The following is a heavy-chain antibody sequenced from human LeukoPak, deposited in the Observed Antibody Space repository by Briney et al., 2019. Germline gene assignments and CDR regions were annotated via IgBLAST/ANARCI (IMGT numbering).Heavy chain of an antibody. CDR3: ARDRGGYSYGALNYYYYGMDV. CDR1: GYTFTGYY. CDR2: INPNSGGT. V-gene: IGHV1-2*06. Sequence: GASVKVSCKASGYTFTGYYMHWVRQAPGQGLEWMGRINPNSGGTNYAQKFQGRVTMTRDTSISTAYMELSRLRSDDTAVYYCARDRGGYSYGALNYYYYGMDVWAKGPRSPSP. J-gene: IGHJ6*02. D-gene: IGHD5-18*01.